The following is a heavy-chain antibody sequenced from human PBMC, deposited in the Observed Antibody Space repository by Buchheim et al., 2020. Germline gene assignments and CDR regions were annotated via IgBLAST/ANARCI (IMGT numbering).Heavy chain of an antibody. CDR2: IYYSGST. J-gene: IGHJ4*02. CDR3: ARAWTRYPSWNERGDPTVYFDY. Sequence: QLQLQESGPGLVKPSETLSLTCTVSGGSISSSSYYWGWIRQPPGKGLEWIGSIYYSGSTYYNPSLKSRVTISVDTSKNQFSLKLSSVTAADTAVYYSARAWTRYPSWNERGDPTVYFDYWGQGTL. D-gene: IGHD1-1*01. V-gene: IGHV4-39*01. CDR1: GGSISSSSYY.